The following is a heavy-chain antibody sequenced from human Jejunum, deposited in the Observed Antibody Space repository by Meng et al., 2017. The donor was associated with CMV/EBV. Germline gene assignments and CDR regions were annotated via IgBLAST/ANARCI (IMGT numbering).Heavy chain of an antibody. V-gene: IGHV4-61*01. CDR3: ASLRRDCSDTSCHWFFDY. J-gene: IGHJ4*02. CDR2: IYSSGST. Sequence: SDTYYCSWIRQPPGQGLEWIAYIYSSGSTGYNPSLRSRVTISTDTSNNQFSLKLSSVTAADTAVYYCASLRRDCSDTSCHWFFDYWGQGTLVTVSS. CDR1: SDTYY. D-gene: IGHD2-2*01.